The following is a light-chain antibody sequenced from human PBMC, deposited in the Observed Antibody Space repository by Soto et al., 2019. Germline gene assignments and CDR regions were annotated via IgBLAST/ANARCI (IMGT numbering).Light chain of an antibody. J-gene: IGKJ4*01. CDR2: AAS. CDR3: XXLNAYPLT. Sequence: DIQLTQSPSLLSASVGDRVTITCRASQGXSTYLAWYQQTSGKAPKLLISAASTLQRGVPSRFSGSGSGTQFTLTISXLXPXXXXXXXXXXLNAYPLTFGGGTRVEIK. V-gene: IGKV1-9*01. CDR1: QGXSTY.